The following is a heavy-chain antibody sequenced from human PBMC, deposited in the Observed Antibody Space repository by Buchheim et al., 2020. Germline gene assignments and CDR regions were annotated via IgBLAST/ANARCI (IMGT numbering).Heavy chain of an antibody. J-gene: IGHJ4*02. CDR3: ASSFWSGHYVGEACGP. V-gene: IGHV3-11*01. CDR1: GFSFSDHY. CDR2: VSASGDIM. Sequence: QVHLVESGGGLVKPGGSLRLSCAASGFSFSDHYMSWIRQAPGKGLEWVSYVSASGDIMKYADSVKGRFTISRDNAKNTLYLQLNSLRAEDTAVYYCASSFWSGHYVGEACGPWGQGTL. D-gene: IGHD3-3*01.